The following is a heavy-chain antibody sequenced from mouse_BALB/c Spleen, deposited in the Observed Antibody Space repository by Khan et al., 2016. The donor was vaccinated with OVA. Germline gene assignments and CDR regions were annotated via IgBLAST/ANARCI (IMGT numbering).Heavy chain of an antibody. CDR1: GFSLTSYD. Sequence: QVQLKQSGPGLVAPSQSLSITCTVSGFSLTSYDISWIRQPPGKGLEWLGVIWTGGGPNYNSAFMSRLSISKDNSKTQVFLKMNSLQTDDTDIAYGVSAGYYDWFAYWGQGTLVTVSA. CDR3: VSAGYYDWFAY. J-gene: IGHJ3*01. CDR2: IWTGGGP. D-gene: IGHD1-1*01. V-gene: IGHV2-9-2*01.